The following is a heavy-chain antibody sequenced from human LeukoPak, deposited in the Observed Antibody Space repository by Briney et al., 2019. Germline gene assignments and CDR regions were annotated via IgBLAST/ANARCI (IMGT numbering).Heavy chain of an antibody. V-gene: IGHV1-18*01. Sequence: GASVKVSCKASGYTFTSYGISWVRQAPGQGLEWMGWISAYNGNTNYAQKFQGRVTMTRDTSISTAYMELSRLRSDDTAVYYCARVRYYGSGRSRYFDYWGQGTLVTVSS. CDR1: GYTFTSYG. CDR3: ARVRYYGSGRSRYFDY. J-gene: IGHJ4*02. CDR2: ISAYNGNT. D-gene: IGHD3-10*01.